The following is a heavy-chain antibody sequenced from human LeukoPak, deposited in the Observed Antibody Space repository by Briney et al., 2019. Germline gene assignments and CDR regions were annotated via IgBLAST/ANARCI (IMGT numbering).Heavy chain of an antibody. CDR3: MTDFGVVIPSYGMDV. D-gene: IGHD3-3*01. CDR1: GFTFSSYW. J-gene: IGHJ6*02. CDR2: IKQDGSEK. V-gene: IGHV3-7*01. Sequence: GGSLRLSCAASGFTFSSYWMSWVRQAPGKGLEWVANIKQDGSEKYYVDSVKGRFTISRDNAKNSLYLQMNSLRAEDTAVYYCMTDFGVVIPSYGMDVWGQGTTVTVSS.